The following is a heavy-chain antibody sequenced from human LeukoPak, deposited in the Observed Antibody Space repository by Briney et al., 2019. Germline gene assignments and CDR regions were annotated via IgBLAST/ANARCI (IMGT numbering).Heavy chain of an antibody. J-gene: IGHJ4*02. CDR3: AKGGDSSSWYLDY. Sequence: PGGSLRLSCAASGFTFSSYGMHWVRQAPGKGLEWVAVISYDGSNKYYADSVKGRFTISRDNSKNTLYLQMNSLRAEDTAVYYCAKGGDSSSWYLDYWGQGTLVTVSS. CDR1: GFTFSSYG. D-gene: IGHD6-13*01. CDR2: ISYDGSNK. V-gene: IGHV3-30*18.